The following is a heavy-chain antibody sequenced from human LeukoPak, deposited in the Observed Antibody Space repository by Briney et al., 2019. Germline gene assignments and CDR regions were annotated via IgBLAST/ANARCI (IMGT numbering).Heavy chain of an antibody. CDR1: GGSFSGYY. Sequence: PSETLSLTCAVYGGSFSGYYWSWIRQPPGKGLEWIGEINHSGSTNYNPSLKSRVTISVDTSKNQFSLKLSSVTAADTAVYYCATRRANSSSFYFDYWGQGTLVTVSS. V-gene: IGHV4-34*01. CDR3: ATRRANSSSFYFDY. J-gene: IGHJ4*02. CDR2: INHSGST. D-gene: IGHD6-6*01.